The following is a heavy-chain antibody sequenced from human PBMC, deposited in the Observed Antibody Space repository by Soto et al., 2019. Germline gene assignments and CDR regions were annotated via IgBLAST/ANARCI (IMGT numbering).Heavy chain of an antibody. CDR2: IKSKTDGGTT. CDR3: TTRPVGSYCSSTSCYDY. J-gene: IGHJ4*02. Sequence: GGSLRLSCAASGFTFSNAWMNWVRQAPGKGLEWVGRIKSKTDGGTTDYAAPVKGRFTISRDDSKNTLYLQMNSLKTEDTSVYYCTTRPVGSYCSSTSCYDYWGQGTLVTVSS. CDR1: GFTFSNAW. V-gene: IGHV3-15*07. D-gene: IGHD2-2*01.